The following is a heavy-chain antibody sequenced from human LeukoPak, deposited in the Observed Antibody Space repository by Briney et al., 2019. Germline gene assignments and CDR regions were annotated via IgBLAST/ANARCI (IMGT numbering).Heavy chain of an antibody. CDR1: GFTLSSYW. V-gene: IGHV3-7*01. CDR3: VRDDGAVKPC. CDR2: IKRDGSEK. J-gene: IGHJ4*02. Sequence: HPGGSLRLSCAASGFTLSSYWMSWVRQAPGKGLEWVANIKRDGSEKYYVDSVKGRFTISRDNAKNSLFLQMSSLRVEDTAAYYCVRDDGAVKPCWGQGTLVTVSS. D-gene: IGHD6-19*01.